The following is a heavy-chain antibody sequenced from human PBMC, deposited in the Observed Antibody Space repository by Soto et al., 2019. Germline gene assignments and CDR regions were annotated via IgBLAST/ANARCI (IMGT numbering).Heavy chain of an antibody. D-gene: IGHD2-21*02. Sequence: QVQLVQSGAEVKKPGASVMVSCKASGYTFVNYAIHWVRQAPGQKFEWMGWINAGKGNTRSLQKFQDRLTFTIDTSAPTAYLELGSLRSEDTAVYFCAIDLSGWVLTNGHFGVDVWGQGTTVIVAS. V-gene: IGHV1-3*01. J-gene: IGHJ6*02. CDR1: GYTFVNYA. CDR2: INAGKGNT. CDR3: AIDLSGWVLTNGHFGVDV.